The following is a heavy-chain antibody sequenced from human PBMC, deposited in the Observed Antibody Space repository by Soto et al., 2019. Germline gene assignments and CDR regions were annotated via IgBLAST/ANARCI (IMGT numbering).Heavy chain of an antibody. V-gene: IGHV1-18*01. CDR3: ARGAAKSALHCFDY. J-gene: IGHJ4*02. CDR1: GYTFTSYG. Sequence: ASVKVSCKASGYTFTSYGISGVRQALGQGLEWMGWISAYNGNTNYAQKLQGRVTMTTDTSTSTAYMELRSLRSDDTAVYYCARGAAKSALHCFDYWGQGTLVTVSS. D-gene: IGHD2-15*01. CDR2: ISAYNGNT.